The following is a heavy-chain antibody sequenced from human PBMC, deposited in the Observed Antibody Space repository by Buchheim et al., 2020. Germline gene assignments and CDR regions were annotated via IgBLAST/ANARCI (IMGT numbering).Heavy chain of an antibody. Sequence: QVQLVQSGAEVKKPGASVKVSCKASGYTFTSYYMHWVRQAPGQGLEWMGIINPSGGSTSYAQKFQGRVTMTRDTSTSTVYMELGSLRSEDTAVYYRARELAPVTGTALNDYWGQGTL. J-gene: IGHJ4*02. CDR2: INPSGGST. D-gene: IGHD2-21*02. V-gene: IGHV1-46*01. CDR1: GYTFTSYY. CDR3: ARELAPVTGTALNDY.